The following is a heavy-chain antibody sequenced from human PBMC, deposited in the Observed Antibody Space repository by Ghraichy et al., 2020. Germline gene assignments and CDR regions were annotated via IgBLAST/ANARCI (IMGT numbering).Heavy chain of an antibody. CDR1: GGSISSSSYY. D-gene: IGHD3-16*02. CDR3: ASRPPDHSKQEETYDYIWGSYRIDDKGPFDP. J-gene: IGHJ5*02. CDR2: IYYSGST. V-gene: IGHV4-39*01. Sequence: SETLSLTCTVSGGSISSSSYYWGWIRQPPGKGLEWIGSIYYSGSTYYNPSLKSRVTISVDTSKNQFSLKLSSVTAADTAVYYCASRPPDHSKQEETYDYIWGSYRIDDKGPFDPWGQGTLVTVSS.